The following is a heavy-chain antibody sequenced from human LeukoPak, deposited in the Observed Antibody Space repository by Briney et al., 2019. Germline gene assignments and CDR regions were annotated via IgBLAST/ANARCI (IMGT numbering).Heavy chain of an antibody. J-gene: IGHJ4*02. V-gene: IGHV3-23*01. D-gene: IGHD3-22*01. Sequence: PGGSLRLSCAASGFTFSSYAMSWVRQAPGKGLEWVSAISGSGGSKYYADSVKGRFTISRDNSKNTLYLQMNSLRAEDTAVYYCAKDGLPYYYDSSGYYLDYWGQGTLVTVSS. CDR3: AKDGLPYYYDSSGYYLDY. CDR1: GFTFSSYA. CDR2: ISGSGGSK.